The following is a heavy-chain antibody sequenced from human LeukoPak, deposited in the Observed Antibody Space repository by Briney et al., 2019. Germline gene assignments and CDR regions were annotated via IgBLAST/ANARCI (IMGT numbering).Heavy chain of an antibody. J-gene: IGHJ4*02. D-gene: IGHD6-25*01. CDR1: GFTFSSYA. CDR2: TSYDGSNK. V-gene: IGHV3-30-3*01. CDR3: AREVSAGNYFDY. Sequence: GGSLRLSCAASGFTFSSYAMHWVRQAPGKGLEWVLVTSYDGSNKYYADSVKGRVTISGDSSKNTVYLQMNSLRAEDTAVYYCAREVSAGNYFDYWGQGTLVTVYS.